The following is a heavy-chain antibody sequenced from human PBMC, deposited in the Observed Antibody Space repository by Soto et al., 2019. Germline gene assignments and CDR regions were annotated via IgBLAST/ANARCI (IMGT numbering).Heavy chain of an antibody. CDR3: ARVVKGAQSWRDAFDY. D-gene: IGHD1-26*01. CDR2: IYYSGST. V-gene: IGHV4-30-4*01. J-gene: IGHJ4*02. CDR1: GGSISSGDYY. Sequence: SETLSLTCTVSGGSISSGDYYWSWIRQPPGKGLEWIGYIYYSGSTYYNPSLKSRVTISVDTSKNQFSLKLSSVAAADTAVYYCARVVKGAQSWRDAFDYWGQGTMVTVYS.